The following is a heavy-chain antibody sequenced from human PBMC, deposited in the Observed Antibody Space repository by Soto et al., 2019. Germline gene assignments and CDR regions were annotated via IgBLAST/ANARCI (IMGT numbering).Heavy chain of an antibody. J-gene: IGHJ6*02. CDR3: ARTAAAGKYYYGMDV. V-gene: IGHV5-51*01. Sequence: GESLKISCKGSGYSFTSYWIGWVRQIPWKGLELMGVIYPGDSDTRYSPSFQGQVTLSADKSISTAYLQWSSLKASDPAMYYCARTAAAGKYYYGMDVWRQGTTVTVSS. D-gene: IGHD6-13*01. CDR2: IYPGDSDT. CDR1: GYSFTSYW.